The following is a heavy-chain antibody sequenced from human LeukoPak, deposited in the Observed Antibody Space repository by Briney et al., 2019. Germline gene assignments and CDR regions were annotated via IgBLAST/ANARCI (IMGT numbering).Heavy chain of an antibody. Sequence: SETLSLTCTVSGGSISSGSYYWSWIRQPAGKGLEWIGRIYTSGSTNYNPSLKSRVTISVDTSKNQFSLKLSSVTAADTAVYYCARDPIFGVVIGGWSQGTLVTVSS. CDR2: IYTSGST. CDR3: ARDPIFGVVIGG. CDR1: GGSISSGSYY. V-gene: IGHV4-61*02. D-gene: IGHD3-3*01. J-gene: IGHJ4*02.